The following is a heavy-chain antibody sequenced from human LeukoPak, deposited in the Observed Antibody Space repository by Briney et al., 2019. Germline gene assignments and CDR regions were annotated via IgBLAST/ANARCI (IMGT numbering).Heavy chain of an antibody. J-gene: IGHJ5*02. V-gene: IGHV3-48*04. Sequence: GGSLRLSCAASGFTFSSYSMNWVRQAPGKGLEWVSYISTTSSTMYYADSVKGRFTISRDNAKNSLYLQVNSLRAEDTAVYYCARASLNLATVTTNWFDPWGQGTLVTVSS. CDR1: GFTFSSYS. CDR3: ARASLNLATVTTNWFDP. CDR2: ISTTSSTM. D-gene: IGHD4-17*01.